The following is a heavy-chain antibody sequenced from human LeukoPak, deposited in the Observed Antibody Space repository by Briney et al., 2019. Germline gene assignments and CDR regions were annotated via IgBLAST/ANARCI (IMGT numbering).Heavy chain of an antibody. V-gene: IGHV1-69*01. Sequence: GSSVKVSCKASGGTFSSHAISWVRQAPGQGLEWMGGIIPIFGTANYAQKFQGRVTITADESTSTAYMELSSLRSEDTAVYYCARDSCSSTSCQNWFDPWGQGTLVTVSS. CDR3: ARDSCSSTSCQNWFDP. J-gene: IGHJ5*02. CDR2: IIPIFGTA. CDR1: GGTFSSHA. D-gene: IGHD2-2*01.